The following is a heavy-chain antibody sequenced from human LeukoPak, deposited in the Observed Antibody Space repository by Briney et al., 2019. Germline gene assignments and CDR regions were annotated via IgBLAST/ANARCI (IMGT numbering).Heavy chain of an antibody. CDR2: FYHSGST. D-gene: IGHD3-10*01. J-gene: IGHJ3*02. CDR3: AGTVVRGLVRSFDI. CDR1: GGSINNYY. V-gene: IGHV4-59*08. Sequence: SETLSLTCIVSGGSINNYYWNWIRQPPGKGLEWIGYFYHSGSTNYNPSLKSRVTTSVDTSKNQVSLKLSSVTAADTAVYYCAGTVVRGLVRSFDIWGQGTMVTVSS.